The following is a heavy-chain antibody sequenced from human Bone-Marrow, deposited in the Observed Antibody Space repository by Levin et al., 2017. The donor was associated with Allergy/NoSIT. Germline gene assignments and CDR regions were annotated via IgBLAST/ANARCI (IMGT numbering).Heavy chain of an antibody. Sequence: PGGSLRLSCAASGFTFSSYAMHWVRQAPGKGLEWVAVISYDGSNKYYADSVKGRFTISRDNSKNTLYLQMNSLRAEDTAVYYCARERGVGMRTNWFDPWGQGTLVTVSS. CDR2: ISYDGSNK. CDR1: GFTFSSYA. CDR3: ARERGVGMRTNWFDP. D-gene: IGHD2-8*01. J-gene: IGHJ5*02. V-gene: IGHV3-30-3*01.